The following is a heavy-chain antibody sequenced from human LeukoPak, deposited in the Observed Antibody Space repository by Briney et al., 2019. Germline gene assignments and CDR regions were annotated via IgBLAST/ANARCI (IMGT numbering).Heavy chain of an antibody. CDR2: IYYSGST. Sequence: SETLSLTCTVSGGSISSYYWSWIRQPPGKGLEWIGYIYYSGSTNYNPSLKSRVTISVDTSKNQFSLKLSSVTAADTAVYYCARGITSSSSVLDYYYYYYMDVWGKGTTVTVSS. CDR3: ARGITSSSSVLDYYYYYYMDV. CDR1: GGSISSYY. D-gene: IGHD6-6*01. J-gene: IGHJ6*03. V-gene: IGHV4-59*01.